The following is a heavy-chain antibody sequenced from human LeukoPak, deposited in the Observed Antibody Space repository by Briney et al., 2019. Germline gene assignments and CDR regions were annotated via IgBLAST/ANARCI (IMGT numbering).Heavy chain of an antibody. CDR3: ARHGGYCSSTSCYLSNYYYYYMDV. J-gene: IGHJ6*03. CDR2: IYHSGST. CDR1: GYSISSGYY. Sequence: SETLSLTCAVSGYSISSGYYWGWIRQPPGRGLEWIGSIYHSGSTYYNPSLKSRVTISVDTSKNQFSLRLTSVTAADTAVYYCARHGGYCSSTSCYLSNYYYYYMDVWGKGTTVAVSS. D-gene: IGHD2-2*01. V-gene: IGHV4-38-2*01.